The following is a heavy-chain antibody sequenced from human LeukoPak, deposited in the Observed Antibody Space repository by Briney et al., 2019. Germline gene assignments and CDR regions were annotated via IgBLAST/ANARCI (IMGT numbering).Heavy chain of an antibody. J-gene: IGHJ5*02. CDR1: GDAVSSDSYT. CDR3: ARDKDIYYGSGRFDP. Sequence: SETLSLTCTVSGDAVSSDSYTWTWIRQPPGKGLEWIGHIYDNRISNYNPPLKSRVIISADTSKNQFSLKLRFVTAADTAVYYCARDKDIYYGSGRFDPWGQGTLVTVSS. CDR2: IYDNRIS. V-gene: IGHV4-61*01. D-gene: IGHD3-10*01.